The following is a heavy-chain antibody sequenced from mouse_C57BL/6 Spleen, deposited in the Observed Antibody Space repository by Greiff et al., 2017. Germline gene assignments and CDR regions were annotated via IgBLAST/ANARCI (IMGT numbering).Heavy chain of an antibody. Sequence: EVKVVESGEGLVKPGGSLKLSCAASGFTFSSYAMSWVRQTPEKRLEWVAYISSGGDYIYYADTVKGRFTISRDNARNTLYLQMSSLKSEDTAMYYCTRDLYYYGSSSYWYFDVWGTGTTVTVSS. J-gene: IGHJ1*03. V-gene: IGHV5-9-1*02. D-gene: IGHD1-1*01. CDR3: TRDLYYYGSSSYWYFDV. CDR2: ISSGGDYI. CDR1: GFTFSSYA.